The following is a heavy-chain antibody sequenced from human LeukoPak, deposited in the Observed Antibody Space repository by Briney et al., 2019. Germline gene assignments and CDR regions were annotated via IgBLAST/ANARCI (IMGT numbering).Heavy chain of an antibody. J-gene: IGHJ6*03. D-gene: IGHD6-19*01. CDR1: GFTFSSYW. Sequence: PGGSLRLTCAASGFTFSSYWMSWVRQAPGKGLEWVANIKQDGSEKYYVDSVKGRFTISRDNAKNSLYLQMNSLRAEDTAVYYCASRYSSGWYYYYYYMDVWGKGTTVTV. CDR2: IKQDGSEK. CDR3: ASRYSSGWYYYYYYMDV. V-gene: IGHV3-7*01.